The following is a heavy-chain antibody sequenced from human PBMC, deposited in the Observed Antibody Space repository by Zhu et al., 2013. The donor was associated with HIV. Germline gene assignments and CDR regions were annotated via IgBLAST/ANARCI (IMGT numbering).Heavy chain of an antibody. Sequence: QVQLVQSGAEVKKPGSSVKISCKVSGGTFRSYAISWVRQAPGQGLEWMGAIIPLFGTGNYAQRFQGRVRITADEPTRTAYMELSSLRFEDTAVYYCARDRGSSLFDYWGQGTLVTVSS. J-gene: IGHJ4*02. CDR1: GGTFRSYA. CDR3: ARDRGSSLFDY. D-gene: IGHD6-6*01. V-gene: IGHV1-69*01. CDR2: IIPLFGTG.